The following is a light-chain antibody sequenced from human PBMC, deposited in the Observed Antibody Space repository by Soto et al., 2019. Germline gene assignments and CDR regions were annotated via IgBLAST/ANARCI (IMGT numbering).Light chain of an antibody. V-gene: IGLV2-8*01. J-gene: IGLJ1*01. CDR1: SSAVGGYNF. Sequence: QSRLTKPPSSAGSPEQSLTISWTRTSSAVGGYNFVAWYEEHPGKAPELGIDEVARRPSGVRDRVSGSKSGTRASLDVSELQAEDEADYYCSSYASTNNYVFAAGPKVTVL. CDR2: EVA. CDR3: SSYASTNNYV.